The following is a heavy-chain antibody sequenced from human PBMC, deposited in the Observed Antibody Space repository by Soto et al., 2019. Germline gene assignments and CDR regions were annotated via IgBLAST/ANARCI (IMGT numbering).Heavy chain of an antibody. CDR1: GFAFGNYA. CDR2: ITYSGDNS. Sequence: GGSLRLSCVATGFAFGNYAVNLVHRAPGKCLECISAITYSGDNSIYSVSVRCRVTMSRDNSNYVVYLRYNSLRVEDSARYYGAPGSLHWCSGYGRCYPLDLWGQGGPVTVSS. V-gene: IGHV3-23*01. D-gene: IGHD2-15*01. J-gene: IGHJ1*01. CDR3: APGSLHWCSGYGRCYPLDL.